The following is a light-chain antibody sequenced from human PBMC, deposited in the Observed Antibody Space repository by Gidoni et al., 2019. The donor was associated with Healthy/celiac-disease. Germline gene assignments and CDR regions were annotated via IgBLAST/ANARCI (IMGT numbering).Light chain of an antibody. V-gene: IGKV3-20*01. J-gene: IGKJ1*01. Sequence: IVLTQSPGTLSLSPGERATLSCRASQSVSSSYLAWYKQNPGQAPRLLIYGASSRATGIPDRFSGSGSGTDFTLTISRREPEEFAVYYCQQYGSSPETFGQXTKVEIK. CDR2: GAS. CDR1: QSVSSSY. CDR3: QQYGSSPET.